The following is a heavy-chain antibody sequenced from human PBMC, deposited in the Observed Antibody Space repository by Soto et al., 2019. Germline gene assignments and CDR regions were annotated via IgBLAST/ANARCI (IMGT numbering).Heavy chain of an antibody. CDR1: GFTFSSQA. D-gene: IGHD2-15*01. Sequence: EVQLLESGGGLVQPGRALRLSCAASGFTFSSQAMSWVRQAPGKGLEWISSISAGSEGAYYADSVKGRFTISRDNSNNTLYLQMNSLRAEDTAVYYCARDLWWYLHWGQGTLVTVSS. CDR2: ISAGSEGA. V-gene: IGHV3-23*01. CDR3: ARDLWWYLH. J-gene: IGHJ4*02.